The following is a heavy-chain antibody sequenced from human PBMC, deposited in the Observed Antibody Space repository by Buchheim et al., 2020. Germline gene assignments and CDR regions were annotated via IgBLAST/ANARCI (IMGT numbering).Heavy chain of an antibody. Sequence: EVQLVESGGGLVQPGGSLRLSCAASGFTFSSYSMNWVRQAPGKGLEWVSYISSSSSTIYYADSVKGQFTISRDNAKNSLYLQMNSLRAEDTAVYYCARERGSWEWQWFDPWGQGTL. CDR1: GFTFSSYS. CDR3: ARERGSWEWQWFDP. V-gene: IGHV3-48*01. J-gene: IGHJ5*02. CDR2: ISSSSSTI. D-gene: IGHD3-10*01.